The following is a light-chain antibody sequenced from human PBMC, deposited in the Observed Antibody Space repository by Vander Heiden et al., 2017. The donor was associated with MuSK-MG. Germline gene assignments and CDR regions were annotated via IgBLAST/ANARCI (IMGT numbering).Light chain of an antibody. Sequence: DIVMTQSLDSLAVSLGERATINCKSSQSVIHSSNNNNNLAWYQQKPGQPPKLLIYWASTRESGVPDRFSGSGSGTDFTLTISSLQAEDVAVYYCQQYYSSPQTFGQGTKLEIK. CDR1: QSVIHSSNNNNN. V-gene: IGKV4-1*01. CDR3: QQYYSSPQT. J-gene: IGKJ2*01. CDR2: WAS.